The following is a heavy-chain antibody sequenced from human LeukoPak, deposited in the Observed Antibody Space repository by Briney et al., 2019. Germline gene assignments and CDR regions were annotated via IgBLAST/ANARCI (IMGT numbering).Heavy chain of an antibody. V-gene: IGHV3-23*01. CDR2: ISGSGGNT. D-gene: IGHD2-2*01. CDR3: AKDFGEYQLLSYDY. Sequence: GGSLRLSCAASGFTFSSYSMNWVRQAPGKGLEWVSAISGSGGNTYYADSVKGRFTISRDNSKNTLYLQMNSLRAEDTAVYYCAKDFGEYQLLSYDYWGQGTLVTVSS. CDR1: GFTFSSYS. J-gene: IGHJ4*02.